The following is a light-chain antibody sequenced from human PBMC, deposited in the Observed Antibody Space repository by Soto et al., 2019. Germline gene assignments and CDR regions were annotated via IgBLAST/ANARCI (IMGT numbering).Light chain of an antibody. J-gene: IGLJ1*01. V-gene: IGLV2-14*01. Sequence: QSLLTQPASVSGSPGQSITISCTGTSSDVGTYNYVSWYQQHPGKVPKLLIFEVTNRPSGVSNRFSGSKSGNTASLTISGLQAEDEADYYCSSFTNKDTQVFGTGTKLTVL. CDR2: EVT. CDR1: SSDVGTYNY. CDR3: SSFTNKDTQV.